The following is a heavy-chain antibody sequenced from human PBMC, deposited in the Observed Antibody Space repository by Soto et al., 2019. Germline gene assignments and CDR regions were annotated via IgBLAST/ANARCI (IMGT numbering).Heavy chain of an antibody. V-gene: IGHV4-4*02. CDR2: IYHSGST. Sequence: QVQLQESGPGLVKPSGTLSLTCAVSGGSISSSNWWSWVRQPPGKGLEWIGEIYHSGSTNYNPSLKCLVTISVDQSKHQFSLKLSSVTAADPAVYYCYFDWPPGMDVWGQGTTVTVSS. CDR3: YFDWPPGMDV. J-gene: IGHJ6*02. CDR1: GGSISSSNW. D-gene: IGHD3-9*01.